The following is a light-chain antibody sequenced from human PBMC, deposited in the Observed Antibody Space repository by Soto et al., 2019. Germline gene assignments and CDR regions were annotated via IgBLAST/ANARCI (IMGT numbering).Light chain of an antibody. CDR3: QTWGTGFAV. CDR2: LNSDGSH. Sequence: QSVLTQSPSASASLGASVKLTCTLSSGHSSYAIAWHQQQPEKGPRYLMKLNSDGSHSKGDGIPDRFSGSSSGAERYLTIYGLQSEDEADYYCQTWGTGFAVFGGGTQLTVL. V-gene: IGLV4-69*01. J-gene: IGLJ7*01. CDR1: SGHSSYA.